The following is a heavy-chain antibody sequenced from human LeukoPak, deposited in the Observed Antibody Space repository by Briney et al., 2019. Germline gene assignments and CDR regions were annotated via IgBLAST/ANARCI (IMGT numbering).Heavy chain of an antibody. CDR3: ARGEFGDLRYDC. Sequence: PGGSLRLSCAASGFTFSSYAMSWVRQAPGKGLEWVSSISSTSSYIYYADSMKGRFTISRDNAKNSLYLQMNSLRAEDTAVYYCARGEFGDLRYDCWGQGPLVTVSS. CDR1: GFTFSSYA. J-gene: IGHJ4*02. D-gene: IGHD4-17*01. V-gene: IGHV3-21*01. CDR2: ISSTSSYI.